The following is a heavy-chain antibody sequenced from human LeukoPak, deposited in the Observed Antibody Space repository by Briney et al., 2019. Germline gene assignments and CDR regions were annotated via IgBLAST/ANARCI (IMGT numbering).Heavy chain of an antibody. Sequence: PGRSLRLSCAASGFTFSSYGMHWVRQAPGKGLEWVAVIWYDGSNKYYADSVKGRFTISRDNSKNTLYLQMNSLRAEDTAVYYCARDLPPYSSSWYFDYWGQGTLVTVSS. CDR2: IWYDGSNK. V-gene: IGHV3-33*01. CDR3: ARDLPPYSSSWYFDY. D-gene: IGHD6-13*01. CDR1: GFTFSSYG. J-gene: IGHJ4*02.